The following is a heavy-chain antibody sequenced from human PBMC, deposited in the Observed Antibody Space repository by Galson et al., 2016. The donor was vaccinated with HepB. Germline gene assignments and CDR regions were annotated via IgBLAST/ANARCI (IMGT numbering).Heavy chain of an antibody. CDR1: GGSISSGGFS. Sequence: TLSLTCAVSGGSISSGGFSWNWIRQPPGQGLQWIGYIYSSGSSYYNPSLMSRVTISEDWSKNQFSLNLTCVTAADTAVYYCARGGLRAMVWGRGTLAAVSS. CDR2: IYSSGSS. J-gene: IGHJ4*02. D-gene: IGHD5-12*01. CDR3: ARGGLRAMV. V-gene: IGHV4-30-2*01.